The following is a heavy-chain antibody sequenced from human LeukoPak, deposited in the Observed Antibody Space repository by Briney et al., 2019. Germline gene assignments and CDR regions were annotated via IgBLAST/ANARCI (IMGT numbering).Heavy chain of an antibody. CDR1: GGSISSGGYS. CDR3: ASHHSGASPSDAFDI. CDR2: FYYSGST. V-gene: IGHV4-30-2*03. Sequence: SQTLSLTCAVSGGSISSGGYSWSWIRQPPGQGLEWIGNFYYSGSTYYNPSLKSRVTVSVDTSKNQFSLKLSSVTAADTAVYYCASHHSGASPSDAFDIWGQGTMVTVSS. J-gene: IGHJ3*02. D-gene: IGHD5-12*01.